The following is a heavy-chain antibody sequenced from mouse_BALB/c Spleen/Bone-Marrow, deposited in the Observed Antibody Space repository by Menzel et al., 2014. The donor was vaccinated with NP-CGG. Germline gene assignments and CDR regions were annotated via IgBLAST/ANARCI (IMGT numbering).Heavy chain of an antibody. V-gene: IGHV5-6-5*01. J-gene: IGHJ2*01. CDR2: ITRGGNT. D-gene: IGHD1-1*01. CDR1: GFTFSSYA. Sequence: EVKVVDSGGGLVKPGGSLKLSCAASGFTFSSYAMSWVRQTPEKRLEWVASITRGGNTYYPDSVKGRFTISRDNARDILYLQMSSLRSEDTAMYYCARGEIYYYGSTHYFDYWGQGTTLTVSS. CDR3: ARGEIYYYGSTHYFDY.